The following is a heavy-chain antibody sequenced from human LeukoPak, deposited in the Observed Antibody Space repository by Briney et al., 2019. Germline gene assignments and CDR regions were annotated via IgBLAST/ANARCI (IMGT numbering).Heavy chain of an antibody. Sequence: QPGGSLRLSCAASGFTFSSYSMNWVRQAPGKGLEWVSYISSSSSTIYYADSVKGRFTISRDNAKNSLYLQMNSLRAEDTAVYYCARASTYYDFWSGPQGPGRWGQGTLVTVSS. J-gene: IGHJ4*02. CDR2: ISSSSSTI. D-gene: IGHD3-3*01. CDR1: GFTFSSYS. CDR3: ARASTYYDFWSGPQGPGR. V-gene: IGHV3-48*01.